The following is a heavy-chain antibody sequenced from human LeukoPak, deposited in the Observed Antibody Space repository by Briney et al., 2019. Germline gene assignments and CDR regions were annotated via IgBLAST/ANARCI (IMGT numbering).Heavy chain of an antibody. CDR2: IDPNSGGT. J-gene: IGHJ3*02. CDR1: GYTFTVYY. D-gene: IGHD3-22*01. V-gene: IGHV1-2*02. CDR3: ANLFYYDSSGYYYEGTDAFDI. Sequence: GASVTVSCKASGYTFTVYYMHWVRQAPGQGLEWMGWIDPNSGGTNYAQKFQGRVTITRDTSIRTAYMELSRLRSDDTAVYYCANLFYYDSSGYYYEGTDAFDIWGQGTMVTV.